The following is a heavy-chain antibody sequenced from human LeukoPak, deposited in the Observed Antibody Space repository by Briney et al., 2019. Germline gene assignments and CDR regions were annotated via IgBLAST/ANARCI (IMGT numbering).Heavy chain of an antibody. CDR1: GFTFSSYA. CDR3: AKGRYDYGSGSYLSDY. V-gene: IGHV3-23*01. J-gene: IGHJ4*02. Sequence: GGSLRLSCAASGFTFSSYAMSWVRQAPGKGLEWVSAISGSGGSTYYADSVKGRFTISRDNSKNTLYLQMNSLRPEDTGVYYCAKGRYDYGSGSYLSDYWGQGTLVTVSS. CDR2: ISGSGGST. D-gene: IGHD3-10*01.